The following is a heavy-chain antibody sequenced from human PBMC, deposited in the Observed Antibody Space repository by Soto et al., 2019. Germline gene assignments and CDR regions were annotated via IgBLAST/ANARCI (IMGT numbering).Heavy chain of an antibody. D-gene: IGHD3-3*01. CDR1: GFTFSSYA. V-gene: IGHV3-23*01. CDR2: ISGSGGST. CDR3: ATFPLRFLEWLPSF. Sequence: GGSLRLSCAASGFTFSSYAMSWVRQAKGKGLEWVSAISGSGGSTYYADSVKGRFTISRDNSKNTQYLQMNSLRAEDTAVYYCATFPLRFLEWLPSFWGQGTLVTVSS. J-gene: IGHJ4*02.